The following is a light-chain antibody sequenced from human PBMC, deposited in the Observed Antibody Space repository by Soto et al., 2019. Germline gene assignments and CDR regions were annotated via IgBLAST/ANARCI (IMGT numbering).Light chain of an antibody. CDR1: QSISSY. Sequence: DIQMTHSPSALAASVGDRVSITFLASQSISSYLNWYQQRPGKAPKLLIYAASSLQSGVPSRFSGSGSGTDFTLTISCLQSEDFATYYCQKYYSYPQTCGQGTKVDIK. J-gene: IGKJ1*01. CDR2: AAS. CDR3: QKYYSYPQT. V-gene: IGKV1-39*01.